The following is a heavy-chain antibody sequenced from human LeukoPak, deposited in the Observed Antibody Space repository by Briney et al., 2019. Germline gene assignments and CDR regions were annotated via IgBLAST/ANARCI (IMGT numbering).Heavy chain of an antibody. J-gene: IGHJ6*02. D-gene: IGHD5-18*01. V-gene: IGHV1-46*01. CDR1: GYTFTSNY. Sequence: ASVKVSCKASGYTFTSNYIHWVRQAPGQGLEWMGMIYPRDGSTSYAQKFQGRVTVTRDTPTSTVYMELSSLRSEDTAVYYCARTDTARIYGMDVWGQGTTVTVSS. CDR3: ARTDTARIYGMDV. CDR2: IYPRDGST.